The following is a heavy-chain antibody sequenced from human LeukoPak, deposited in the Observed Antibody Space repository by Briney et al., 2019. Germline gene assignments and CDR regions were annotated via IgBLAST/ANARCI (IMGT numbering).Heavy chain of an antibody. CDR3: ARDPGWGALDY. CDR2: INIDGSQR. CDR1: GFSFSTTW. V-gene: IGHV3-7*03. D-gene: IGHD3-16*01. J-gene: IGHJ4*02. Sequence: SGGSLRLSCAASGFSFSTTWMTWVRQTPGKGLELVANINIDGSQRYHADSVGGRFTISRDNVKNTLYLQMSSLRVEDTAVYYCARDPGWGALDYWGQGALVIVSS.